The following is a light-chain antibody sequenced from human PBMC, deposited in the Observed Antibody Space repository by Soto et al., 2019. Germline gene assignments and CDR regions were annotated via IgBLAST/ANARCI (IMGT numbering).Light chain of an antibody. CDR3: QHYVSSQKT. Sequence: ELVLTQSPGTLYSSPGARATLSCRASQSGSSIYLAWYQQKPGQAPRLLPYGASSRATGIPARCSGSGSGTDCTRTISRLAPEDFAVYYCQHYVSSQKTFGRWTKVEIK. CDR1: QSGSSIY. J-gene: IGKJ1*01. CDR2: GAS. V-gene: IGKV3-20*01.